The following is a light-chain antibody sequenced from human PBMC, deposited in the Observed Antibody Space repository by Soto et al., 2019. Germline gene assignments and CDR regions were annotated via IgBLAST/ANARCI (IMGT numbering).Light chain of an antibody. V-gene: IGLV2-8*01. CDR1: SSDVGDYNY. CDR3: SSSAGSNNLV. CDR2: DVS. J-gene: IGLJ1*01. Sequence: QSALTQPPSASGSPGQSVTISCTGTSSDVGDYNYVSWYQQHPGKAPKLMIYDVSERPSGVPDRFSASKSGNTASLTVSGLQAEDEADYYCSSSAGSNNLVFGTGTKVTV.